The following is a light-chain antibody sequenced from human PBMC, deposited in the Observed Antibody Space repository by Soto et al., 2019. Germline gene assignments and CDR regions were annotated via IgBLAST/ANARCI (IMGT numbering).Light chain of an antibody. J-gene: IGKJ5*01. V-gene: IGKV3D-20*02. CDR2: RAS. CDR3: QQRSNWPIT. CDR1: RGLSSSY. Sequence: DIVLTQSPGNLSLSPGEIATLSFRASRGLSSSYLAWYQQKPGQAPRLLIYRASTRATGIPAKFSGSGSGTDFTLTISSLEPEDFAVYYCQQRSNWPITFGQGTRLEI.